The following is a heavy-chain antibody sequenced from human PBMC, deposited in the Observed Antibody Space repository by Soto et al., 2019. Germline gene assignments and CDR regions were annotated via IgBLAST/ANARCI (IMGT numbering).Heavy chain of an antibody. CDR1: GYSFTSYW. J-gene: IGHJ6*02. D-gene: IGHD6-19*01. CDR2: IYPGDSDT. V-gene: IGHV5-51*01. Sequence: PGESLKISCKGSGYSFTSYWIGWVRQMPGKGLEWMGIIYPGDSDTRYSPSFRGQVTISADKSISTAYLQWSSLKASDTAMYYCARRQWLANYGMDVWGQGTTVTVSS. CDR3: ARRQWLANYGMDV.